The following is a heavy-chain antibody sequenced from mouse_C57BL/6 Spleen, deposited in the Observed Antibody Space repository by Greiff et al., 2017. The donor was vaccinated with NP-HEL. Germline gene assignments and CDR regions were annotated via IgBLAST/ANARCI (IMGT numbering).Heavy chain of an antibody. CDR2: IYPGDGDT. CDR1: GYAFSSSW. D-gene: IGHD3-2*02. CDR3: ARERTAQPNFDY. V-gene: IGHV1-82*01. J-gene: IGHJ2*01. Sequence: QVQLQQSGPELVKPGASVKISCKASGYAFSSSWMNWVKQRPGKGLEWIGRIYPGDGDTNYNGKFKGKATLTADKSSSTAYMQLSSLTSEDSAVYFCARERTAQPNFDYWGQGTTLTVSS.